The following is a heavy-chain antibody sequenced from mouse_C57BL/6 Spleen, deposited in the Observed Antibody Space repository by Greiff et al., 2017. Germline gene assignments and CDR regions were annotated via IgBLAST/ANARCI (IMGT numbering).Heavy chain of an antibody. D-gene: IGHD2-3*01. CDR1: GYTFTSYW. CDR3: APYVGYYVPLDD. V-gene: IGHV1-64*01. Sequence: QVQLQQPGAELVKPGASVKLSCKASGYTFTSYWMHWVKQRPGQGLEWIGMIHPNSGSTNYNEKFKSKATLTVDKSSSTAYMQLSSLTSEDSAVYYGAPYVGYYVPLDDWGQGTTLTVSS. CDR2: IHPNSGST. J-gene: IGHJ2*01.